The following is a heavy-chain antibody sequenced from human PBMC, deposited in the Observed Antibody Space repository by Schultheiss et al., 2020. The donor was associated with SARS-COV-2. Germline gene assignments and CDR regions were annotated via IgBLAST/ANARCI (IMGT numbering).Heavy chain of an antibody. CDR1: GFTFSSYG. Sequence: GGSLRLSCAASGFTFSSYGMHWVRQAPGKGLEWVAVISYDGSNKYYADSVKGRFTISRHNSKNTLYLQMNSLRPEDTAVYYCAREEDSYGLYYGMDVWGQGTTVTVSS. D-gene: IGHD5-18*01. CDR3: AREEDSYGLYYGMDV. V-gene: IGHV3-30*03. CDR2: ISYDGSNK. J-gene: IGHJ6*02.